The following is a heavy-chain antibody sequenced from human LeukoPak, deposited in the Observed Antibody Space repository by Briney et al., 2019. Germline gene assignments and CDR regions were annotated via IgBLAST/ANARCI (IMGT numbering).Heavy chain of an antibody. CDR2: IKQDGSEK. CDR1: GFTFSSYW. Sequence: GGSLRLSCAASGFTFSSYWMSWVRQAPGKGLEWVANIKQDGSEKYYVDSVKGRFTISRDNAKNSLYLQMNSLRAEDTAVYYCARGRDYGGDSVRAFDIWGQGTMVTVSS. V-gene: IGHV3-7*01. D-gene: IGHD4-23*01. CDR3: ARGRDYGGDSVRAFDI. J-gene: IGHJ3*02.